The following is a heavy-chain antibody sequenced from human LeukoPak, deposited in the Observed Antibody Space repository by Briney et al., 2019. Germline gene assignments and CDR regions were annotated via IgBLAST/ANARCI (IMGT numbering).Heavy chain of an antibody. CDR1: GFTFSSYA. Sequence: PGGSLRLSCAASGFTFSSYAVSWVRQAPGKGLEWVSVISGSGASTYYADSVKGRFTISRDNSKNTLYLQMNSLSAEDTAVYYCAKVAGGYYFDYWGQGTLVTVSS. CDR3: AKVAGGYYFDY. CDR2: ISGSGAST. D-gene: IGHD3-16*01. V-gene: IGHV3-23*01. J-gene: IGHJ4*02.